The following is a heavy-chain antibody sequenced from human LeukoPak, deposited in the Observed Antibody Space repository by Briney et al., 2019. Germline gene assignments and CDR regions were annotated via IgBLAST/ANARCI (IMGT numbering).Heavy chain of an antibody. CDR2: INPNSGGT. CDR3: ARAKSYCSSTSCQHLDP. Sequence: GASVKVSCKASGYTFTGYYMHWVRQAPGQGLEWMGWINPNSGGTNYAQKFQGRVTMTRDTSISTAYMELSRLRSDDTAVYYCARAKSYCSSTSCQHLDPWGQGTLVTVSS. V-gene: IGHV1-2*02. CDR1: GYTFTGYY. J-gene: IGHJ5*02. D-gene: IGHD2-2*01.